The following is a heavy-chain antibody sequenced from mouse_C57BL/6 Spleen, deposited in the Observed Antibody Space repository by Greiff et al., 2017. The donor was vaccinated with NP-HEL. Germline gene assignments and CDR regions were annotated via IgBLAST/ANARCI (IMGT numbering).Heavy chain of an antibody. D-gene: IGHD4-1*01. CDR1: GFTFSDYG. V-gene: IGHV5-17*01. CDR3: ARRDWDEGAMDY. Sequence: EVKLVESGGGLVKPGGSLKLSCAASGFTFSDYGMHWVRQAPEKGLEWVAYISSGSSTIYYADTVKGRFTISRDNAKNTLFLQMTSLRSEDTAMYYCARRDWDEGAMDYWGQGTSVTVSS. J-gene: IGHJ4*01. CDR2: ISSGSSTI.